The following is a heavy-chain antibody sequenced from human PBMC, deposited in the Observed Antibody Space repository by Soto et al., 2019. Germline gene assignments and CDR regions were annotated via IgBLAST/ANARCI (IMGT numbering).Heavy chain of an antibody. D-gene: IGHD2-21*01. CDR3: AKGLALMADH. CDR2: ILHDGSKE. V-gene: IGHV3-30*18. J-gene: IGHJ4*02. Sequence: PGGSLRLFCTDAGFSFNTYVMDWVRQAPGKGLEWVARILHDGSKEYYADPVKGRFTISRDNPKNTLYLQMDRRRVEDTAVYFCAKGLALMADHWGQGALVTVSS. CDR1: GFSFNTYV.